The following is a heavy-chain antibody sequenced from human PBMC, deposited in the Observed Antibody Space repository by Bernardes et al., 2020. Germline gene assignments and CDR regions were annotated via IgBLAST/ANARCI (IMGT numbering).Heavy chain of an antibody. J-gene: IGHJ4*02. CDR1: GGSFSGYY. CDR2: INHSGST. Sequence: SETLSLTCAVYGGSFSGYYGSWIRQPPGKGLEWIGEINHSGSTNYNPSLKSRVTISIDTSKNQFSLKLSSVTAADTAVYFCARGHSSSWSDYWGQGMLVAVSS. D-gene: IGHD6-13*01. CDR3: ARGHSSSWSDY. V-gene: IGHV4-34*01.